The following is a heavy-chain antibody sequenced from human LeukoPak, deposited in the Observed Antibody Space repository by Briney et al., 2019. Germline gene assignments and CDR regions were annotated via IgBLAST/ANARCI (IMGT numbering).Heavy chain of an antibody. CDR1: GYTFTGYY. CDR2: ISAYNGNT. Sequence: ASVKVSCKASGYTFTGYYMHWVRQPPRQGLEWMGWISAYNGNTNYAQKLQGRVTMTTDTSTSTAYMELRSLRSDDTAVYYCARAEDLYSDYWGQGTLVTVSS. CDR3: ARAEDLYSDY. J-gene: IGHJ4*02. V-gene: IGHV1-18*04.